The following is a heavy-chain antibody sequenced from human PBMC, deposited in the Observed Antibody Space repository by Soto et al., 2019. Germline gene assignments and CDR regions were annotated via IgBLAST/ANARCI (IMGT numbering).Heavy chain of an antibody. J-gene: IGHJ4*02. Sequence: EVQLLESGGGLVKPGGSLRLSCAASGFTFSSYYMSWVRQAPGKGLEWVSVISGSGDSTYYADSVKGRFTISRDNSKNTLYLQMNSLRAEDTAVYYCAKRGSSSDFDYWGQGTLVTVSS. CDR3: AKRGSSSDFDY. V-gene: IGHV3-23*01. D-gene: IGHD6-13*01. CDR1: GFTFSSYY. CDR2: ISGSGDST.